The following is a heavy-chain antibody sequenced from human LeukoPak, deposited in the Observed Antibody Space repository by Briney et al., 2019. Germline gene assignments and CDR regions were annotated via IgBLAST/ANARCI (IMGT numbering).Heavy chain of an antibody. Sequence: ASVKVSCRASGCTFTSYGISWVRQAPGQGLEWMGWISAYNGNTNYAQKLQGRVTMTTDASTSTAYMELRSLRSDDTAVYYCARVSDYYDSSGPNWFDPWGQGTLVTVSS. CDR2: ISAYNGNT. CDR3: ARVSDYYDSSGPNWFDP. D-gene: IGHD3-22*01. J-gene: IGHJ5*02. V-gene: IGHV1-18*01. CDR1: GCTFTSYG.